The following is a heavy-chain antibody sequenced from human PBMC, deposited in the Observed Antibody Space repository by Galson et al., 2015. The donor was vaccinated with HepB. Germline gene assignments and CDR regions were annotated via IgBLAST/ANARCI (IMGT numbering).Heavy chain of an antibody. CDR1: GFTFSSYS. CDR3: ASSITIFGVVTPRASFQH. CDR2: ISSGSSTI. V-gene: IGHV3-48*01. Sequence: SLRLSCAVSGFTFSSYSMNWVRQAPGKGLEWVSYISSGSSTIYYADSVKGRFTISRDNAKNSLYLQMNSLRAEDTAVYYCASSITIFGVVTPRASFQHRSQSTLVTVSS. D-gene: IGHD3-3*01. J-gene: IGHJ1*01.